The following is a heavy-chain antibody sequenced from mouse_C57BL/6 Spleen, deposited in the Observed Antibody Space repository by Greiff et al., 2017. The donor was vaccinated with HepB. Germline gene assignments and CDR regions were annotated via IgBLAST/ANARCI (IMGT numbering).Heavy chain of an antibody. J-gene: IGHJ2*01. CDR1: GYTFTSYW. CDR2: IYPSDSET. V-gene: IGHV1-61*01. CDR3: AREENWDGFDY. Sequence: QVQLQQPGAELVRPGSSVKLSCKASGYTFTSYWMEWVKQRPGQGLEWIGNIYPSDSETHYNQKFKDKATLTVDKSSSTAYMQLSSLTSEDSAVYYCAREENWDGFDYWGQGTTLTVSS. D-gene: IGHD4-1*01.